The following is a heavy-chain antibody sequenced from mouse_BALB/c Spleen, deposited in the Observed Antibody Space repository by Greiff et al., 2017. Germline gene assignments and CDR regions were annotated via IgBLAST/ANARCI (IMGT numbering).Heavy chain of an antibody. Sequence: EVKLMESGGGLVKPGGSLKLSCAASGFTFSSYAMSWVRQTPEKRLEWVASISSGGSTYYPDSVKGRFTISRDNARNILYLQMSSLRSEDTAMYYCARVYYGNYVDWYFDVWGAGTTVTVSS. D-gene: IGHD2-1*01. CDR1: GFTFSSYA. J-gene: IGHJ1*01. CDR3: ARVYYGNYVDWYFDV. V-gene: IGHV5-6-5*01. CDR2: ISSGGST.